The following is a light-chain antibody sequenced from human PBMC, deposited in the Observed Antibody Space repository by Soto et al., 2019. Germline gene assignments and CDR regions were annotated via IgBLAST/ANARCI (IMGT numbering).Light chain of an antibody. CDR3: QQYNNWPLT. Sequence: EIVLTQSPATLSVSPGERATLSCRASQRINNNLAWYQEKPGQAPRLLIYGASTRATGIPARFSGSGSGTEFTLTISSLQSEDFAVYYCQQYNNWPLTFGGGTKVDIK. V-gene: IGKV3-15*01. J-gene: IGKJ4*01. CDR2: GAS. CDR1: QRINNN.